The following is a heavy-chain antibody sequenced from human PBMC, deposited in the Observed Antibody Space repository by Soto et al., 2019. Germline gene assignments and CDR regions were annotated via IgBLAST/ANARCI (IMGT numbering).Heavy chain of an antibody. V-gene: IGHV4-59*01. D-gene: IGHD3-16*01. CDR1: GGSISSYY. J-gene: IGHJ6*02. CDR3: ARDISPTKAAFGYYYYGMDV. Sequence: QVQLQESGPGLVKPSETLSLTCTVSGGSISSYYWRWIRQPPGKGLEWIGYIYYSGSTNYNPSLKRRVTISVDTSKNQFSLKLSSVTAADTAVYYCARDISPTKAAFGYYYYGMDVWGQGTTVTVSS. CDR2: IYYSGST.